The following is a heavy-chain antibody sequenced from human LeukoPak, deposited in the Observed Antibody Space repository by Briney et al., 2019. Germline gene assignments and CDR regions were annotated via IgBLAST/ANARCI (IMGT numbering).Heavy chain of an antibody. D-gene: IGHD1-26*01. J-gene: IGHJ4*02. CDR1: GGSISSYY. V-gene: IGHV4-59*08. CDR3: ARHPYVEATFDY. Sequence: SETLSLTCTVSGGSISSYYWSWIRQPPGKGLEWIGYIYYSGSTNYNPSLKSRVTISVDTSKNQFSLKLSSVTAADTAVYYCARHPYVEATFDYWGQGTLVTVSS. CDR2: IYYSGST.